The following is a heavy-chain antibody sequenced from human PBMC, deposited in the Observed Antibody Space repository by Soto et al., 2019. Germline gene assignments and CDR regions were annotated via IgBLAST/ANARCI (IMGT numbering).Heavy chain of an antibody. J-gene: IGHJ4*02. CDR3: ARGRLYLSSFYDY. D-gene: IGHD6-13*01. V-gene: IGHV4-30-2*01. CDR1: GGSISNGGYS. Sequence: QLQLQESGSGLVKPTQTLSLTCAVSGGSISNGGYSWSWIRQPPGKGLEWSGTIYHNGSTHYNPSLESRVTISVDRSKNQFSLKLTSVIAADTAVYYCARGRLYLSSFYDYWGQGTLVTVSS. CDR2: IYHNGST.